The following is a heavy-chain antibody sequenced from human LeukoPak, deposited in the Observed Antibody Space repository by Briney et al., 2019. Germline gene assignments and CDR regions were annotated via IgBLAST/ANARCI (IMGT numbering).Heavy chain of an antibody. D-gene: IGHD3-3*02. V-gene: IGHV1-69*05. CDR1: GGTFSSYA. CDR2: IIPIFGTA. Sequence: GASVKVSCKASGGTFSSYAISWVRQAPGKGLEWMGGIIPIFGTANYAQKFQGRVTITTDESTSTAYMELSSLRSEDTAVYYCASQSFLEWPHFYYYYYMDVWGKGTTVTVSS. J-gene: IGHJ6*03. CDR3: ASQSFLEWPHFYYYYYMDV.